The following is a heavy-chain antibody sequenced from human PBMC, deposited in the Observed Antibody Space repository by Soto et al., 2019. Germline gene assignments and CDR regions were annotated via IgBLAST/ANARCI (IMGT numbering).Heavy chain of an antibody. J-gene: IGHJ4*02. CDR3: ARDRIVLMVYATELDY. Sequence: ASVKVSCKASGYTFTGYGISWVRQAPGQGLEWMGWISAYNGNTNYAQKLQGRVTMTTDTSTSTAYMELRGLRSDDTAVYYCARDRIVLMVYATELDYWGQGTLVTVSS. CDR2: ISAYNGNT. D-gene: IGHD2-8*01. V-gene: IGHV1-18*01. CDR1: GYTFTGYG.